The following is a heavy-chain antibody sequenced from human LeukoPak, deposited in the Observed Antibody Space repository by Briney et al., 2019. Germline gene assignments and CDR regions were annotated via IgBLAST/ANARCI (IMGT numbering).Heavy chain of an antibody. Sequence: SETLSLTCAVYGGSFSGYYWSWIRQPPGKGLEWIGSIYYSGSTYYNPSLKSRVTISVDTSKNQFSLKLSSVTAADTAVYYCARASLRSLDYWGQGTLVTVSS. CDR1: GGSFSGYY. CDR2: IYYSGST. J-gene: IGHJ4*02. V-gene: IGHV4-34*01. CDR3: ARASLRSLDY. D-gene: IGHD5/OR15-5a*01.